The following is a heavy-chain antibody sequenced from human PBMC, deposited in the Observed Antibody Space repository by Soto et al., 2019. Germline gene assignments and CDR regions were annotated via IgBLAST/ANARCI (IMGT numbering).Heavy chain of an antibody. V-gene: IGHV3-23*01. CDR3: AKDRAEWGSYDY. D-gene: IGHD7-27*01. Sequence: EVQMLESGGGLVQPGESLRLSCAASGFTFSSYAMSWVRQAPGKGLKWVSTISGSGGSTYYAESVKGRFTISRDNSKNTLYLQMNSLRAEDTAVYYGAKDRAEWGSYDYWGQGILVTVSS. J-gene: IGHJ4*02. CDR1: GFTFSSYA. CDR2: ISGSGGST.